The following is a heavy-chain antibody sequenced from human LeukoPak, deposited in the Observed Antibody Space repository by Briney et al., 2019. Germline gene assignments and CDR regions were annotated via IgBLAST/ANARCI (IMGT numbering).Heavy chain of an antibody. Sequence: ASVKVSCKASGYTFTGYYMHWVRQAPGQGLEWMGWINPNSGGTNYAQKFQGRVTMTRDTSISTAYMELSRLRSDDTAVYYCASVLLTGEKNAFDIWGRGTMVTVSS. V-gene: IGHV1-2*02. J-gene: IGHJ3*02. CDR3: ASVLLTGEKNAFDI. CDR1: GYTFTGYY. D-gene: IGHD7-27*01. CDR2: INPNSGGT.